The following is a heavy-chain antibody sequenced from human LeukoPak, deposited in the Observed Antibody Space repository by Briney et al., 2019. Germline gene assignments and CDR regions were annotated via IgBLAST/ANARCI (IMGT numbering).Heavy chain of an antibody. D-gene: IGHD6-19*01. CDR3: AKDLRGSGWLDAFGI. CDR1: GXTFSSYA. V-gene: IGHV3-23*01. J-gene: IGHJ3*02. CDR2: ISGSGGST. Sequence: PGGSLRLSCAASGXTFSSYAMSWVRQAPGKGLEWVSAISGSGGSTYYADSVKGRFTISRDNSKNTLYLQMNSLRAEDTAVYYCAKDLRGSGWLDAFGIWGQGTMVTVSS.